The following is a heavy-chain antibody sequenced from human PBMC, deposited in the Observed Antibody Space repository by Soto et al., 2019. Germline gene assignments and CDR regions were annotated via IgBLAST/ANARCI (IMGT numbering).Heavy chain of an antibody. CDR2: INHSGST. CDR1: GGSFSGYY. J-gene: IGHJ6*02. V-gene: IGHV4-34*01. Sequence: SETLSLTCAVSGGSFSGYYWSWIRQPPGKGLEWIGEINHSGSTNYNPSLKSRVTISVDTSKNQFSLKLSSVTAADTAVYYCARVEYGSGLYGMDVWGQGTTVT. CDR3: ARVEYGSGLYGMDV. D-gene: IGHD3-10*01.